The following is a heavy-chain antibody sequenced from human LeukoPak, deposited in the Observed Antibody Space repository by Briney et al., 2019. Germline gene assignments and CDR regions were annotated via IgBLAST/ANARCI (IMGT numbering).Heavy chain of an antibody. CDR2: ISGSGGST. CDR3: ARNQLGFDY. V-gene: IGHV3-23*01. CDR1: GFTFSSYA. D-gene: IGHD1-1*01. Sequence: PGGSLRLSCAASGFTFSSYAMSWVRQAPGKGLEWVSAISGSGGSTYYAGSVKGRFTISRDNSKNTLYLQMHTLRAEDTAVYYCARNQLGFDYWGLGALVTVSS. J-gene: IGHJ4*02.